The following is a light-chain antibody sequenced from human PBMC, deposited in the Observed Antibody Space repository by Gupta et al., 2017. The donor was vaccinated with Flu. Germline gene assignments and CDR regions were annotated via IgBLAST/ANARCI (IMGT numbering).Light chain of an antibody. Sequence: SYALTQPPSVSVSRGQTATITCSGNSLSTQYSYWYQQRPGQAPLLVIFKDTERPSGIPERFSGSNSGTTVTLTITGVQAEDEAAYYCQSADNSGNYVVFGGGTKLTVL. CDR1: SLSTQY. J-gene: IGLJ2*01. V-gene: IGLV3-25*03. CDR3: QSADNSGNYVV. CDR2: KDT.